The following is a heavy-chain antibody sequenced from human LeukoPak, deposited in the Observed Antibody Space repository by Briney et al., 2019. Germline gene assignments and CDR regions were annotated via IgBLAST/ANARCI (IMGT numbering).Heavy chain of an antibody. CDR1: GYTFTSYG. V-gene: IGHV1-18*01. D-gene: IGHD2-15*01. CDR3: ATYCSGGSCYYYYYGMDV. J-gene: IGHJ6*02. Sequence: GASVKVSCKASGYTFTSYGISWVRQAPGQGLEWMGWISAYNGNTNYAQKLQGRVTMTTDTSTSTAYMELRSLRSDDTAVYYCATYCSGGSCYYYYYGMDVWGQGTTVTVSS. CDR2: ISAYNGNT.